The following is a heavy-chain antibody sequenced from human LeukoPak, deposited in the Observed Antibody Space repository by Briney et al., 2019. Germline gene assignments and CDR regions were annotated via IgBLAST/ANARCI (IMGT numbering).Heavy chain of an antibody. V-gene: IGHV3-23*01. Sequence: GGPLRHSCAATGLTFSSYGMSLVRRAPGKGLEWVSAISGSGGSTYYADSVKGRFTVSRDNSKTTLYLQMNSLRAEDTAVYDCAKEYYDLWSGSPHDYWGQGTLVTVSS. CDR3: AKEYYDLWSGSPHDY. CDR2: ISGSGGST. J-gene: IGHJ4*02. CDR1: GLTFSSYG. D-gene: IGHD3-3*01.